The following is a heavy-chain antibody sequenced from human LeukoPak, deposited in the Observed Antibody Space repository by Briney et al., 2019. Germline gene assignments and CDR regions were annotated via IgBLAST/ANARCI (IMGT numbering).Heavy chain of an antibody. V-gene: IGHV3-30*02. CDR1: GFTFSSYG. CDR3: AKDRSSSGFD. Sequence: GGSLRLSCAASGFTFSSYGMHWVRQAPGKGLEWVAFIRYDGSNKYYADSVKGRFTISRDNSKNTLYLQMNSLRAEDTAVYYCAKDRSSSGFDWGQGTMVTVSS. CDR2: IRYDGSNK. D-gene: IGHD6-19*01. J-gene: IGHJ3*01.